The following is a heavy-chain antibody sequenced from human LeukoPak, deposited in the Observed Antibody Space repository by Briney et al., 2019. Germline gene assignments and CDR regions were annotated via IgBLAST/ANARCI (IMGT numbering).Heavy chain of an antibody. V-gene: IGHV4-59*08. CDR3: ARGVSYYDSSGYYNEYFQH. Sequence: SETLSLTCTVSGGSISSYYWSWIRQPPGKGLEWIGYIYYSGSTNYNPSLKSRVTISVDTSKNQFSLKLSSVTAADAAVYYCARGVSYYDSSGYYNEYFQHWGQGTLVTVSS. CDR1: GGSISSYY. J-gene: IGHJ1*01. D-gene: IGHD3-22*01. CDR2: IYYSGST.